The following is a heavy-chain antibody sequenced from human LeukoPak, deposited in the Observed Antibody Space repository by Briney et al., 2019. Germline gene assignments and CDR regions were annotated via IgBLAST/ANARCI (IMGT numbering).Heavy chain of an antibody. CDR3: ARSPHILTGENFDY. CDR1: GYTFTSYD. V-gene: IGHV1-46*01. D-gene: IGHD3-9*01. J-gene: IGHJ4*02. CDR2: INPSGCST. Sequence: ASVKVSFKASGYTFTSYDISWVRQAPGQGLEWMGIINPSGCSTSYAQKVQGRVTMTRYTSISTAYMHLSRLRSADTAVYYCARSPHILTGENFDYWGQGTLLTVSS.